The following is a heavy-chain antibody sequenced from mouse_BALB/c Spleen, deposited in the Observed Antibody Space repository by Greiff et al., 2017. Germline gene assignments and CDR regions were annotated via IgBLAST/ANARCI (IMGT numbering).Heavy chain of an antibody. J-gene: IGHJ3*01. CDR2: ISSGGST. CDR1: GFTFSSYA. D-gene: IGHD1-1*01. Sequence: EVQVVESGGGLVKPGGSLKLSCAASGFTFSSYAMSWVRQTPEKRLEWVASISSGGSTYYPDSVKGRFTISRDNARNILYLQMSSLRSEDTAMYYCARGLTTVPAWFAYWGQGTLVTVSA. CDR3: ARGLTTVPAWFAY. V-gene: IGHV5-6-5*01.